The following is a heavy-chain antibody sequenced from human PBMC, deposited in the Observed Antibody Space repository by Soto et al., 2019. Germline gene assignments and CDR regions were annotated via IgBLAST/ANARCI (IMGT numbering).Heavy chain of an antibody. CDR3: ARETGTTGGYYYYGMDV. CDR1: GYTFTSYG. CDR2: ISAYNGNT. D-gene: IGHD1-7*01. Sequence: ASVKVSCKASGYTFTSYGISWVRQAPGQGLEWMGWISAYNGNTNYAQKLQGRVTMTTDTSTSTAYMELRSLRSDDTAVYYCARETGTTGGYYYYGMDVWGQGTTVTVSS. J-gene: IGHJ6*02. V-gene: IGHV1-18*01.